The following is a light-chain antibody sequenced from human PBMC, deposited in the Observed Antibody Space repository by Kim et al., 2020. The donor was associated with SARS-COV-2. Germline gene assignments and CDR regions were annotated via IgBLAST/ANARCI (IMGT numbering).Light chain of an antibody. CDR1: SSNIGAGYD. CDR3: QSYDSSLNCSL. Sequence: QSVLTQSPSVSGAPGQRVTISCTGSSSNIGAGYDVHWYQQLPGTAPKLLIYGNSNRPSGVPDRFSGSKSGTSASLAITGLQAEDEADYYCQSYDSSLNCSLFGGGTQLTVL. J-gene: IGLJ3*02. CDR2: GNS. V-gene: IGLV1-40*01.